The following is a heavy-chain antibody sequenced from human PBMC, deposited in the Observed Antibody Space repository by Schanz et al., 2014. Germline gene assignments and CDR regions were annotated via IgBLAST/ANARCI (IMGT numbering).Heavy chain of an antibody. V-gene: IGHV1-2*06. Sequence: QVQLVQSGAEVKKPGDSVKVSCKASGYPFTNHYLHWVRQAPGQGLEWMGRISPSSGGTNYAQNFQGRVTMTKDTSINTVYMELSTLTSDDTAVYYCARESVSRTRWFDPWGQGTLVTVSS. D-gene: IGHD3-3*01. CDR3: ARESVSRTRWFDP. J-gene: IGHJ5*02. CDR1: GYPFTNHY. CDR2: ISPSSGGT.